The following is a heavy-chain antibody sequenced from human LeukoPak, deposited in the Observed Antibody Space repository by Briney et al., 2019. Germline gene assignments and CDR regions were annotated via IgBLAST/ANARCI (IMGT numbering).Heavy chain of an antibody. CDR2: ISADNGNT. J-gene: IGHJ4*02. D-gene: IGHD5-12*01. CDR1: GGTFSSYA. V-gene: IGHV1-18*01. Sequence: ASVKVSCKASGGTFSSYAISWVRQAPGQGLEWMGWISADNGNTNYAQNLQGRVTMTTDTSTTTAYMELRSLRSDDTAVYYCAREYRHQPDWGQGTLVTVSS. CDR3: AREYRHQPD.